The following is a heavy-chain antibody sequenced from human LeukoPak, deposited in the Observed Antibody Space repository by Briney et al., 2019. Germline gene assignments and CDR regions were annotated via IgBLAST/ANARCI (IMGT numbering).Heavy chain of an antibody. D-gene: IGHD6-13*01. V-gene: IGHV3-30*04. Sequence: GGSLRLSCAASGFSLISYAMHWVRQAPGKGLEWVAVISYDGSSKFYADSVKGRFTISRDNSKNTLDLQMNSLRTEDTAVYYCARVRGSSSFDYWGQGTQVTVSS. J-gene: IGHJ4*02. CDR2: ISYDGSSK. CDR3: ARVRGSSSFDY. CDR1: GFSLISYA.